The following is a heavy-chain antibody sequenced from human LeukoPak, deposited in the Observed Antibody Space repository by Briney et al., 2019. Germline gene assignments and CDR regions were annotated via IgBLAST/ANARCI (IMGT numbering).Heavy chain of an antibody. CDR1: GFTFSDYY. D-gene: IGHD3-10*01. CDR3: ARDKSRGASSPYFDY. CDR2: ISYDGSNK. Sequence: GGSLRLSCAASGFTFSDYYMSWIRQAPGKGLEWVAVISYDGSNKYYADSVKGRFTISRDNFKNTLYLQMNSLRAEDTAVYYCARDKSRGASSPYFDYWGQGTLVTVSS. V-gene: IGHV3-30-3*01. J-gene: IGHJ4*02.